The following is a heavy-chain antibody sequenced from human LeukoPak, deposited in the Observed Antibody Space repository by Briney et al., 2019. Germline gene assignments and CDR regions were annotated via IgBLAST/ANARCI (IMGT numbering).Heavy chain of an antibody. V-gene: IGHV1-46*01. D-gene: IGHD5-24*01. CDR3: AREPRKDGHNGMDV. Sequence: GASVKVSCKASGYTFTSYYMHRVRQAPGQGLEWVGIINPGDGGTSYAQKFQGRATMSRDTSTSTLYMELSSLRSEDTALYYCAREPRKDGHNGMDVWGQGTTVTVSS. J-gene: IGHJ6*02. CDR2: INPGDGGT. CDR1: GYTFTSYY.